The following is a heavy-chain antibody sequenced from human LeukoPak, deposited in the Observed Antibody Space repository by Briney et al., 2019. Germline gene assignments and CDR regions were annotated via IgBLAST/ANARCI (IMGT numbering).Heavy chain of an antibody. CDR3: ARHGLGRGVYITRQYNYYMDV. CDR2: INHSGST. J-gene: IGHJ6*03. D-gene: IGHD3-10*01. Sequence: SETLSLTCAVYGGSFSTYYWGWVRQTPGNGLEWIAEINHSGSTNYNPSLKSRVSVSIDTSKNQFSLKLTSVTAADTGIYFCARHGLGRGVYITRQYNYYMDVWGTGTTVTVSS. CDR1: GGSFSTYY. V-gene: IGHV4-34*01.